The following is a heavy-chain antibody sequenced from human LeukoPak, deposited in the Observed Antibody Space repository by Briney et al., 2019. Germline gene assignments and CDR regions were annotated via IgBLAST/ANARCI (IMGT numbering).Heavy chain of an antibody. J-gene: IGHJ4*02. Sequence: SGKSLRLSCAASGFTFNNYGMHWVRQAPGKGLEWVAVISYDGRNIHYPDSVKGRFTISRDISMDTLWLQMDSLRTEDTAVYYCAKGPLRGTAAAIDYWGQGTLVTVSS. CDR3: AKGPLRGTAAAIDY. CDR1: GFTFNNYG. CDR2: ISYDGRNI. V-gene: IGHV3-30*18. D-gene: IGHD2-2*01.